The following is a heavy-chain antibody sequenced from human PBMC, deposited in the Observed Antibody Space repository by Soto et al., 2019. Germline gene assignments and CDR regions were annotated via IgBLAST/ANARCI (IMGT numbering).Heavy chain of an antibody. Sequence: EVQLLESGGDLIQPGGSLRLSCAASGFTFSSNSFTWVRQAPGKGLEYVSGISIGGDKTWHADSVKGRFTVSRDNSKNTVYLQMNTLRVDDTAVYYCAKWDGYGDHWGQGTLVTVSS. CDR1: GFTFSSNS. CDR2: ISIGGDKT. V-gene: IGHV3-23*01. D-gene: IGHD5-12*01. CDR3: AKWDGYGDH. J-gene: IGHJ5*02.